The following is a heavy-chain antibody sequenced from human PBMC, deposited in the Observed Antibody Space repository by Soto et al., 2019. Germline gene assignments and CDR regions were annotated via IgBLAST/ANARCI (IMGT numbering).Heavy chain of an antibody. V-gene: IGHV4-59*01. CDR1: GGSISSYY. CDR3: ARINVDTAMVTYYYYYGMEV. CDR2: IYYSGST. J-gene: IGHJ6*02. Sequence: SETLSLTCTVSGGSISSYYWSWIRQPPGKGLEWIGYIYYSGSTNYNHSLKSRVTISVDTSKNQFSLKLSSVTAADTAVYYCARINVDTAMVTYYYYYGMEVWGQGTTVTVSS. D-gene: IGHD5-18*01.